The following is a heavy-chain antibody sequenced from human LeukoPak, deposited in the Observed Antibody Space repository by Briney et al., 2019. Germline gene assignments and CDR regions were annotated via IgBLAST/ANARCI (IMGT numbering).Heavy chain of an antibody. V-gene: IGHV1-18*01. CDR1: GYTFTSYD. CDR3: ARDKYVGSSSWYNWFDP. CDR2: ISAYNGNT. J-gene: IGHJ5*02. Sequence: ASVKVSCKASGYTFTSYDINWMRQATGQGLEWMGWISAYNGNTNYAQKLQGRVTMTTDTSTSTAYMELRSLRSDDTAVYYCARDKYVGSSSWYNWFDPWGQGTLVTVSS. D-gene: IGHD6-13*01.